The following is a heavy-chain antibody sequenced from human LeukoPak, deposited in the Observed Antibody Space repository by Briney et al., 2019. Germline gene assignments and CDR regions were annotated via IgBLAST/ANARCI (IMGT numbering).Heavy chain of an antibody. CDR3: ARYIRYSSSSGRWTYYYMDV. CDR2: ISYDGSNK. J-gene: IGHJ6*03. Sequence: GGSLRLSCAASGFTFSSYGMHWVRQAPGKGLEWVAVISYDGSNKYYADSVKGRFTISRDNSKNTLYLQMNSLRAEDTAVYYCARYIRYSSSSGRWTYYYMDVWGKGTTVTVSS. V-gene: IGHV3-30*19. CDR1: GFTFSSYG. D-gene: IGHD6-6*01.